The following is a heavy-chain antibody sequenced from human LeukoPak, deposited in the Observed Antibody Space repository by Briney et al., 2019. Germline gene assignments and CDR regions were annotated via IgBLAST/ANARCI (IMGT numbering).Heavy chain of an antibody. J-gene: IGHJ4*02. D-gene: IGHD2-8*01. V-gene: IGHV1-2*06. CDR1: GYTFIAWH. Sequence: ASVRVSCKASGYTFIAWHLHWVRQAPGQRFEWMGRINPESGDTNYAQNFQGRVAMTRDASITTAYMELSGLTPDDTAVYYCAKDHQYDFDYWGQGTLVTVSS. CDR3: AKDHQYDFDY. CDR2: INPESGDT.